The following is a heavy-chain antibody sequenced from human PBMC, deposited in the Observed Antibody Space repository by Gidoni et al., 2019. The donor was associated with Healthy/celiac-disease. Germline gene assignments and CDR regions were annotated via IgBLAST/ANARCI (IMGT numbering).Heavy chain of an antibody. CDR2: ISWNSGSI. V-gene: IGHV3-9*01. J-gene: IGHJ4*02. Sequence: EVQLVEYGGGLVQPGRSLRLSCAASGFTFDDYAMHWVRQAPGKGLQWVSGISWNSGSIGYADSVKGRFTISRDNAKNSLYLQMNSLRAEDTALYYCAKDISGYSYGSQSLFDYWGQGTLVTVSS. CDR3: AKDISGYSYGSQSLFDY. D-gene: IGHD5-18*01. CDR1: GFTFDDYA.